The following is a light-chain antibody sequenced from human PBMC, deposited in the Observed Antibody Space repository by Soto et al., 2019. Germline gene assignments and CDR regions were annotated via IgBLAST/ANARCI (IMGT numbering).Light chain of an antibody. Sequence: IQITQSPSSLSSSVLERFTITCRASQGIRNNLGWYQQKPGKAPKLLIYAASSLQSGVPSRFSGSGSGTDFTLTISSLQPEDFATYYCLQDYNYPRTFGQGTKVDIK. CDR2: AAS. CDR1: QGIRNN. CDR3: LQDYNYPRT. J-gene: IGKJ1*01. V-gene: IGKV1-6*01.